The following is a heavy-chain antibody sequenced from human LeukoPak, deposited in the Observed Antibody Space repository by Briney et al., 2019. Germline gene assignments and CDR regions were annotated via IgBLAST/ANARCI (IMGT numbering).Heavy chain of an antibody. CDR3: ARVGSDKQWLVPNKYYYYYYMDV. Sequence: SETLSLTCAVYGGSFSGYYWSWIRQPPGKGLEWIGEINHSGSTNYNPSLKSRVTISVDTSKNQFSLKLSSVTAADTAVYYCARVGSDKQWLVPNKYYYYYYMDVWGKGTTVIVSS. V-gene: IGHV4-34*01. CDR2: INHSGST. J-gene: IGHJ6*03. CDR1: GGSFSGYY. D-gene: IGHD6-19*01.